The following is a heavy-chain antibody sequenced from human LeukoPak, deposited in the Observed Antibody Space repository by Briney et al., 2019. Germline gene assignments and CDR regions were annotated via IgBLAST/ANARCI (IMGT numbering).Heavy chain of an antibody. CDR2: IYTSGIT. V-gene: IGHV4-4*07. CDR3: AAQPDF. J-gene: IGHJ4*02. Sequence: PSETLSLTCTVSGGSISSYYWSWIRQPAGKGLEWIGRIYTSGITNYNPSLKSRVTMSVATSKNQFSLNLTSVTAADTAVYYCAAQPDFWGQGTLVTVSS. CDR1: GGSISSYY.